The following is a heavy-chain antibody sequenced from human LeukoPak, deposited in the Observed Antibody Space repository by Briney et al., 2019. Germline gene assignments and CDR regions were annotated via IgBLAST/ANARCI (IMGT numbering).Heavy chain of an antibody. D-gene: IGHD2-8*02. Sequence: GGSLRLSCAASGFTFSSYSMNWVRQAPGKGPEWVSFISSSSSYINYADSVKGRFTISRDNAKNSLYLQMNSPRVEDTAVYYCARRGYCTGGTCQYYYYYMDVWGKGTTVTVSS. CDR2: ISSSSSYI. CDR1: GFTFSSYS. V-gene: IGHV3-21*01. J-gene: IGHJ6*03. CDR3: ARRGYCTGGTCQYYYYYMDV.